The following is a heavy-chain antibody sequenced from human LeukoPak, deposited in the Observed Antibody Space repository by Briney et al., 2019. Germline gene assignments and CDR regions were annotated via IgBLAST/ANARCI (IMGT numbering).Heavy chain of an antibody. CDR3: ARDARYCSSTSCAGPYYYGMDV. CDR1: GGSISSNNYY. Sequence: PSETLSLTCTVSGGSISSNNYYWGWIRQPPGKGLEWIGSIYYSGSTHYNPSLKSRVTISVDTSKNQFSLKLSSVTAADTAVYYCARDARYCSSTSCAGPYYYGMDVWGQGTTVTVSS. D-gene: IGHD2-2*01. J-gene: IGHJ6*02. CDR2: IYYSGST. V-gene: IGHV4-39*07.